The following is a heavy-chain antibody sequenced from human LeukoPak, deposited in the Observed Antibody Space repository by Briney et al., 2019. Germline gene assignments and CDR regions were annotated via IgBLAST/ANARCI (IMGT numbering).Heavy chain of an antibody. V-gene: IGHV3-23*01. J-gene: IGHJ6*03. CDR2: ISGSGGST. CDR3: AKAIYDFWSGSINYYYYMDV. CDR1: GFTVSSNY. Sequence: GGSLRLSCAASGFTVSSNYMSWVRQAPGKGLEWVSAISGSGGSTYYADSVKGRFTISRDNSKNTLYLQMNSLRAEDTAVYYCAKAIYDFWSGSINYYYYMDVWGKGTTVTVSS. D-gene: IGHD3-3*01.